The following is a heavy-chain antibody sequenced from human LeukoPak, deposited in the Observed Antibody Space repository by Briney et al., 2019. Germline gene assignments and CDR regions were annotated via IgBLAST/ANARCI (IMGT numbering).Heavy chain of an antibody. J-gene: IGHJ4*02. CDR1: GFTLGRHA. CDR3: AREASSVADY. Sequence: GGSLRLSCAASGFTLGRHATHWVRQAPGKGLEPVAVISNDGSDKYYTGSVKGRFIISRDNSKNTLSLQLNSLRPEDTAVYYCAREASSVADYWGQGTLVTVSS. V-gene: IGHV3-30*04. D-gene: IGHD2-15*01. CDR2: ISNDGSDK.